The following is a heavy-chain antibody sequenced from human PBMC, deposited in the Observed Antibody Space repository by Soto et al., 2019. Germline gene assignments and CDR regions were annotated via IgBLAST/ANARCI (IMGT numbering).Heavy chain of an antibody. Sequence: QVQLVESGGGVVQPGRSLRLSCAASGFTFSSYAMHWVRQAPGKGLEWVAVISYDGSNKYYADSVKRRFTISRDNSKNTLDLQMNSLRAEDTAVYYCAREQVGATHLDYLGQGTLVTDSS. CDR1: GFTFSSYA. V-gene: IGHV3-30-3*01. D-gene: IGHD1-26*01. CDR2: ISYDGSNK. CDR3: AREQVGATHLDY. J-gene: IGHJ4*02.